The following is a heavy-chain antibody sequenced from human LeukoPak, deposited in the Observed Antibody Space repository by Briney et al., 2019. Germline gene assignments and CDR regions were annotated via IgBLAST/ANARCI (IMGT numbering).Heavy chain of an antibody. CDR2: INPSSGST. CDR1: GYTFTSYY. Sequence: GASVKVSCKASGYTFTSYYMHWVRQAPGQGLEWMGIINPSSGSTSYAQKFQGRVTMTRETSTSTVYMELSSLRSEDTAVYYCARDHEYYYGSGSYYPGGCDYWGQGTLVTVSS. CDR3: ARDHEYYYGSGSYYPGGCDY. V-gene: IGHV1-46*01. D-gene: IGHD3-10*01. J-gene: IGHJ4*02.